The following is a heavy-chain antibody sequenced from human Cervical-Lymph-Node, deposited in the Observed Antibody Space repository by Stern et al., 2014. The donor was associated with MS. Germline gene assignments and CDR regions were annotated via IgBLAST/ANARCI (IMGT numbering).Heavy chain of an antibody. J-gene: IGHJ4*02. D-gene: IGHD1-26*01. V-gene: IGHV4-59*08. CDR1: GESIAGYY. CDR3: ARQKWDRDTYFEN. CDR2: IYYSGYT. Sequence: QVQLQESGPGLVKPSETLSLTCTVSGESIAGYYWNWIRQPPGKGLEWIGYIYYSGYTTYNPSLKSRVTISLDTSKSHFSLKVTSVTAADTAIYYCARQKWDRDTYFENWGQGSLVTVSS.